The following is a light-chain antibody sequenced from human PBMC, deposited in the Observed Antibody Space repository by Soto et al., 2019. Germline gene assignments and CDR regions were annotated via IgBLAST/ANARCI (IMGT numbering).Light chain of an antibody. J-gene: IGKJ5*01. Sequence: DIVMTQSPDSLAVSLGERATINCKSSQSVFYSSNNKNYLAWYQQKPGQPPKLLIYWASTRESGVPDRFSGSGSGTDFSLTITGLQAEDVAVYYCQQYSTSPTFGEGTRLEIK. CDR1: QSVFYSSNNKNY. CDR3: QQYSTSPT. V-gene: IGKV4-1*01. CDR2: WAS.